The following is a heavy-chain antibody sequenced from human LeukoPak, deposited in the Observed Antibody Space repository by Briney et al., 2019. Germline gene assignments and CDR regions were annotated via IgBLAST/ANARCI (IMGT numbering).Heavy chain of an antibody. V-gene: IGHV4-34*01. CDR2: INHSGST. Sequence: PSETLSLTCAVYGGSFSGYYWSWIRQPPGKGLEWIGEINHSGSTNYNPSLKSRVTISVDTSKNQFSLKLSSVTAADTAVYYCARNGRYSSRYYYYGMDVWGQGTTVTVSS. CDR1: GGSFSGYY. CDR3: ARNGRYSSRYYYYGMDV. D-gene: IGHD6-13*01. J-gene: IGHJ6*02.